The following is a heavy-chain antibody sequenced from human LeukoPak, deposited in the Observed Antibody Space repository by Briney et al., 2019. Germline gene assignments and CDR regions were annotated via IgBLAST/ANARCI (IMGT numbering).Heavy chain of an antibody. Sequence: GGSQRLSCAASGFTFSSHAMHWVRQAPGKGLEWVAVISYDGSNKYYADSVKGRFTISRDNSKNTLYLQMNSLRAEDTAVYYCARDNGDYVPGYWGQGTLVTVSS. CDR1: GFTFSSHA. CDR3: ARDNGDYVPGY. V-gene: IGHV3-30-3*01. J-gene: IGHJ4*02. CDR2: ISYDGSNK. D-gene: IGHD4-17*01.